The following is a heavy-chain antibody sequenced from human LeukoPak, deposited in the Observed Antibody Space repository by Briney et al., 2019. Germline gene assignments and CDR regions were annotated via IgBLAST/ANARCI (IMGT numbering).Heavy chain of an antibody. V-gene: IGHV3-23*01. CDR1: GFTFSSYA. CDR2: ISGSGGST. D-gene: IGHD3-10*01. CDR3: AKDRTVRGVIIYYYYYYMDV. J-gene: IGHJ6*03. Sequence: PGGSLRLSCAASGFTFSSYAMSWVRQAPGKGLEWVSAISGSGGSTYYADSMKGRFTISRDNSKNTLYLQMNSLRAEDTAVYYCAKDRTVRGVIIYYYYYYMDVWGKGTTVTVSS.